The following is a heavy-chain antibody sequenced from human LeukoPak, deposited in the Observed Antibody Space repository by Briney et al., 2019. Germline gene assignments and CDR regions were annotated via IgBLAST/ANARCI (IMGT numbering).Heavy chain of an antibody. CDR2: IRSKAYGGTT. J-gene: IGHJ4*02. CDR3: TRDHPLQLVPFDY. V-gene: IGHV3-49*03. D-gene: IGHD6-13*01. CDR1: GFTFGDYA. Sequence: GGSLRLSCTASGFTFGDYAMSWFRQAPGKGLEWVGFIRSKAYGGTTEYAASVKGRFTISRDDSKSIAYLQMNSLKTEDTAVYYCTRDHPLQLVPFDYWGQGTLVTVSS.